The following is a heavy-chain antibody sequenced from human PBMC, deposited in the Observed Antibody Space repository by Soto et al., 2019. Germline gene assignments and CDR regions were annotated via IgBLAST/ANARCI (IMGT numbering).Heavy chain of an antibody. CDR2: IWYDGSNK. V-gene: IGHV3-33*01. Sequence: SGGALRLSRAASGFTFSAYVMHWVRQAPGKGLEWVAVIWYDGSNKYYADSVKGRFTISRDNSKNTLYLQMNSLRAEDTAVYYCARGGRDRGVTDYWGQGTLVTVSS. CDR3: ARGGRDRGVTDY. J-gene: IGHJ4*02. D-gene: IGHD3-10*01. CDR1: GFTFSAYV.